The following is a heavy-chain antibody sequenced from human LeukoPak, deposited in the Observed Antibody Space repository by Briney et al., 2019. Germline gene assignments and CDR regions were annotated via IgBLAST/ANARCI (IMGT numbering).Heavy chain of an antibody. CDR1: GGSISSNNL. J-gene: IGHJ4*02. V-gene: IGHV4-4*02. D-gene: IGHD3-22*01. CDR3: ARANYYDSNGSLDD. Sequence: SGTLSLTCAVSGGSISSNNLWTWVRQPPGKGLEWIGEIYYNGSTNYISSLRSRVTISVDKFNVQFSLTLSSVTAADTAVYYCARANYYDSNGSLDDWGQGTLVIVSS. CDR2: IYYNGST.